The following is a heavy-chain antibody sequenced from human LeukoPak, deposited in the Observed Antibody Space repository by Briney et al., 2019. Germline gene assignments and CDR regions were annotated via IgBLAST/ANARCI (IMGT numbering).Heavy chain of an antibody. CDR1: GGSISSSNW. J-gene: IGHJ3*02. CDR3: ARNYPYYDSSGANAFDI. Sequence: SETLSLTCAVSGGSISSSNWWSWVRQPPGKGLEWIGEIYHSGSTNYNPSLKSRVTISVDKSKNQFSLKLSSVTAADTAVYYCARNYPYYDSSGANAFDIWGQGTMVTVSS. CDR2: IYHSGST. D-gene: IGHD3-22*01. V-gene: IGHV4-4*02.